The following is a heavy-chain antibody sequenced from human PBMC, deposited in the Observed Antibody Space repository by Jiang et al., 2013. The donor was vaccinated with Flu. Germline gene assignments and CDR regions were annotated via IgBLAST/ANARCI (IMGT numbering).Heavy chain of an antibody. CDR3: AGCSENCAVDY. CDR1: GASFNGYY. D-gene: IGHD2-15*01. CDR2: INHGGGI. J-gene: IGHJ4*02. Sequence: LLKPSETLSLTCDVYGASFNGYYWTWIRQPLGKGLEWIGEINHGGGINYNPSLKSRVTISIDTSKSQISLRLNSVTAADTAVYYCAGCSENCAVDYWGRGTLVTVSA. V-gene: IGHV4-34*01.